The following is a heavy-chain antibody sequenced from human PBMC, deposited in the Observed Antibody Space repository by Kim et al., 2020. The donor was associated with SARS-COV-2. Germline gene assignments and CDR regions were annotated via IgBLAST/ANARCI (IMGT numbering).Heavy chain of an antibody. D-gene: IGHD1-26*01. V-gene: IGHV3-33*01. CDR2: IWNDGSNK. J-gene: IGHJ6*02. CDR1: GFTFSSYG. Sequence: GGSLRLSCAASGFTFSSYGMHWVRQAPGKGLEWVAAIWNDGSNKYYADSVKGRFTISRDNSKNTLYLQMNSLRAEDTAVYYCARVGIGGSYWGYYYGMDVWGQGTTVTVSS. CDR3: ARVGIGGSYWGYYYGMDV.